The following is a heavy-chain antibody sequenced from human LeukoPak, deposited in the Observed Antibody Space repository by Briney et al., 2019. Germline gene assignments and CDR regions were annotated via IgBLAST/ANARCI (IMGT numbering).Heavy chain of an antibody. CDR2: IYSGGST. V-gene: IGHV3-53*01. D-gene: IGHD6-19*01. CDR1: GFTVSSNY. CDR3: AKDLLFSVAGTFDY. Sequence: PGGSLRLSCAASGFTVSSNYMSWVRQAPGKGLEWVSVIYSGGSTYYADSVKGRFTISRDNSKNTLYLQMNSLRAEDTAVYYCAKDLLFSVAGTFDYWGQGTLVTVSS. J-gene: IGHJ4*02.